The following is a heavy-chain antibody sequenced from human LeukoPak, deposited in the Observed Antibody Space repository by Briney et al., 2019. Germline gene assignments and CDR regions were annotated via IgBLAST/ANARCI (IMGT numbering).Heavy chain of an antibody. V-gene: IGHV3-48*01. Sequence: GGSLRLSCAASGFTFSSYSMNWVRQAPGKGLEWVSYISSSSTIYYADSVKGRFTISRDNAKNSLYLQMNSLRAEDTAVYYCARALYSSGWYLGFRAFDIWGQGTMVTVSS. CDR2: ISSSSTI. CDR1: GFTFSSYS. CDR3: ARALYSSGWYLGFRAFDI. D-gene: IGHD6-19*01. J-gene: IGHJ3*02.